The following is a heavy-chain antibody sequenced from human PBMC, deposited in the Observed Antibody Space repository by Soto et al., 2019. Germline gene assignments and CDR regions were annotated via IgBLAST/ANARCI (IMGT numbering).Heavy chain of an antibody. Sequence: LRLSCAASGFSFRGSAMCWVRQAPGKGLEWVSTIGGSGETTYYAESVKGRFTISGDNAKYTMYLQMKSLRGDDTALYYCVKDCGGRGSATDWGEGSPVTVSS. CDR3: VKDCGGRGSATD. CDR2: IGGSGETT. V-gene: IGHV3-23*01. D-gene: IGHD2-15*01. CDR1: GFSFRGSA. J-gene: IGHJ4*02.